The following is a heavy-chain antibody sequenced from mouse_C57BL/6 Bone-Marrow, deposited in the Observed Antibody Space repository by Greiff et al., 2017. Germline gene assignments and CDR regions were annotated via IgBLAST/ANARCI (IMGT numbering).Heavy chain of an antibody. D-gene: IGHD1-1*01. J-gene: IGHJ2*01. CDR3: ARWAYYGSPLFDY. CDR2: INPSRGYT. V-gene: IGHV1-4*01. Sequence: QVQLQQSGAELARPGASVKMSCKASGYTFTSYTMHWVKQRPGQGLEWIGYINPSRGYTKYNQKFKDKATLTADKSSSTAYMQLSSLTSEDSAVYYCARWAYYGSPLFDYWGQGTTLTVSS. CDR1: GYTFTSYT.